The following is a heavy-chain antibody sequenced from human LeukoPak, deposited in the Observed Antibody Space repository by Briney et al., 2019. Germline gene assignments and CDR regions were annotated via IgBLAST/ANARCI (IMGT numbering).Heavy chain of an antibody. CDR3: ARRPAYCSGGTCYPYFDY. CDR1: GFIFSDYY. CDR2: ISSSGSTI. Sequence: GRSLRLSCAASGFIFSDYYMNWIRQAPGKGLEWVSYISSSGSTIYYADSVKGRFTISRDNAKNSLYLQMNSLRAEDTAVYYCARRPAYCSGGTCYPYFDYWGQGTLVTVSS. V-gene: IGHV3-11*01. D-gene: IGHD2-15*01. J-gene: IGHJ4*02.